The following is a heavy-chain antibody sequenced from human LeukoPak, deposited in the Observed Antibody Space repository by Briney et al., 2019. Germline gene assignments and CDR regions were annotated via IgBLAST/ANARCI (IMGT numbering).Heavy chain of an antibody. V-gene: IGHV3-21*01. CDR3: ARDLRQLTSYFDF. J-gene: IGHJ4*02. CDR2: ISSSSTYI. CDR1: GFTFSSHS. Sequence: GGSLRLSCAASGFTFSSHSMNWVRQAQGKGLEWVSSISSSSTYIYYADSVKGRFTISRDNAKNSLYLQMNSLRAEDTAVYFCARDLRQLTSYFDFWGQGTQVTVSS. D-gene: IGHD6-13*01.